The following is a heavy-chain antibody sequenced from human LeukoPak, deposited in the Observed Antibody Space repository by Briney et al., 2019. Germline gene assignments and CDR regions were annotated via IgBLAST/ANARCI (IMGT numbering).Heavy chain of an antibody. J-gene: IGHJ4*02. V-gene: IGHV4-59*01. CDR2: MFHSGTT. CDR3: AGGPSSSTSDF. D-gene: IGHD6-13*01. Sequence: SETLSLTCTVSGASITTYYWSWIRQPPGKGLEWIGYMFHSGTTNYNPSLKSRVIMSLDTSKNQFSLKLTSVTGADTAVYYCAGGPSSSTSDFWGQGTLVTVSS. CDR1: GASITTYY.